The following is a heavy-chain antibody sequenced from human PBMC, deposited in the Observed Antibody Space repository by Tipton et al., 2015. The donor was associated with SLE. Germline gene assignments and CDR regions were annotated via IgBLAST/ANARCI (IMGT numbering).Heavy chain of an antibody. D-gene: IGHD2-21*01. Sequence: SLRLSCAASGFTVSNNYMSWVRQAPGKGLEWVSVIYSGGSTYYADSVKGRFTISRGNSKNTLYLQMNSLRAEDTAVYYCARGWVGDLLFWYYFDYWGQGTLVTVSS. CDR3: ARGWVGDLLFWYYFDY. CDR2: IYSGGST. CDR1: GFTVSNNY. V-gene: IGHV3-53*01. J-gene: IGHJ4*02.